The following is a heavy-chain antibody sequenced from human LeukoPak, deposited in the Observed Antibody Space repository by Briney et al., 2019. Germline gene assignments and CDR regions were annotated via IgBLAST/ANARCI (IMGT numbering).Heavy chain of an antibody. CDR2: IYHSGST. V-gene: IGHV4-4*02. D-gene: IGHD2-2*01. CDR1: GGSISSSNW. Sequence: PSETLSLTCAVSGGSISSSNWWSWVRQPPGKGLEWIGEIYHSGSTNYNPSLKSRVTISVDTSKNQFSLRLSSVTAADTAVYYCARGRYCSSTSCYWHYMDVWGKGTTVIVSS. CDR3: ARGRYCSSTSCYWHYMDV. J-gene: IGHJ6*03.